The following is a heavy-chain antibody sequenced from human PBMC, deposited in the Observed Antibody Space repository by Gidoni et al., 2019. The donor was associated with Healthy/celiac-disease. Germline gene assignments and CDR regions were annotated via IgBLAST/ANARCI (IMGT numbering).Heavy chain of an antibody. Sequence: QVQLVESGGGVVQPGRSLRLSCAASGFTFSRYGMHWVRQAPGKGLEWVAVISYDGSNKYYADSVKGRFTISRDNSKNTLYLQMNSLRAEDTAVYYCAKWGVDYDSSGYLDYWGQGTLVTVSS. CDR1: GFTFSRYG. V-gene: IGHV3-30*18. D-gene: IGHD3-22*01. CDR3: AKWGVDYDSSGYLDY. CDR2: ISYDGSNK. J-gene: IGHJ4*02.